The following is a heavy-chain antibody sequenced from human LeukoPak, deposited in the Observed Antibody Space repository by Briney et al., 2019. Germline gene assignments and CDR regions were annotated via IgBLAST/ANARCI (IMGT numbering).Heavy chain of an antibody. Sequence: GGSLRLSCAASGFAFNTYAMHWVRQAPGQGLEWVALIWHDGSHKSYSNSVRGQFTISRDNSKNTVSLQMNNLRPEDTAVYYCAREIFGSGGYPDFWGQGTLVTVSS. CDR2: IWHDGSHK. V-gene: IGHV3-33*01. J-gene: IGHJ4*02. CDR3: AREIFGSGGYPDF. D-gene: IGHD3-10*01. CDR1: GFAFNTYA.